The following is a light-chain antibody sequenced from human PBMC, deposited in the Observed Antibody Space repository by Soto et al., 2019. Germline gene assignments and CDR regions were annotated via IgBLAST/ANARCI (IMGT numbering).Light chain of an antibody. Sequence: DIQMTQSPSTLSASVGDRVTITCRASQSISSWLAWYQQKPGKAPKLLIYDASSLEIGVPSRFSGSGSGTEFTLTISSLQPDDFATYYGQQYNSYSFTFGPGTKVDIK. CDR3: QQYNSYSFT. J-gene: IGKJ3*01. V-gene: IGKV1-5*01. CDR1: QSISSW. CDR2: DAS.